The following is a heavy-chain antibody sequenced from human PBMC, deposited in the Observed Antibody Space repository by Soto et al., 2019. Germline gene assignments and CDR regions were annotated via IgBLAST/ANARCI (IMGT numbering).Heavy chain of an antibody. J-gene: IGHJ6*03. D-gene: IGHD2-15*01. CDR3: ARVGGLSLYYYHHVED. V-gene: IGHV6-1*01. CDR1: GDSVSSNSAA. Sequence: PSQTLSLTCAISGDSVSSNSAAWNWIRQSPSRGLEWLGRTYYRSKWYNDYAVSVKSRITINPDTSKNQFSLQLNSVTPEDTAVYYCARVGGLSLYYYHHVEDWGKRPTVTVPS. CDR2: TYYRSKWYN.